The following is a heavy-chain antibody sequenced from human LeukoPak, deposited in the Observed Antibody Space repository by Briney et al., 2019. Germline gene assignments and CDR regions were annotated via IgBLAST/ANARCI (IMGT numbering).Heavy chain of an antibody. CDR2: IYSGGST. Sequence: AGGSLRLSCAASGFTLSSNYMSWVRQAPGKGLEWVSVIYSGGSTYYADSVKGRFTVSRDNSKNTLFLQMNSLRAEDTAIYYCAKERDYGPADYWGQGTLVTVSS. D-gene: IGHD4/OR15-4a*01. J-gene: IGHJ4*02. V-gene: IGHV3-53*01. CDR3: AKERDYGPADY. CDR1: GFTLSSNY.